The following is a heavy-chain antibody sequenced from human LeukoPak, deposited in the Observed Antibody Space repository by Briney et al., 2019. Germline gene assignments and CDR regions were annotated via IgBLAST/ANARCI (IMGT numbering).Heavy chain of an antibody. J-gene: IGHJ4*02. CDR2: ISSGSRTI. V-gene: IGHV3-48*01. CDR3: ARDPPGIAASGTYY. Sequence: GGSLRLSCAASGFTFSSYDMNWVRQAPGQGLEWVSYISSGSRTIYYADSVKGRFTISRDSSKNTLFLQMNSLRVEDTAVYYCARDPPGIAASGTYYWGQGTLVTVSS. D-gene: IGHD6-13*01. CDR1: GFTFSSYD.